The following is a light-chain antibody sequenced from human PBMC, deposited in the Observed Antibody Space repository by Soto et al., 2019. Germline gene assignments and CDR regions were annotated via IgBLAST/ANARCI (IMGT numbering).Light chain of an antibody. Sequence: IQLTQSPSSLSASLADRLTITCRASQGIDSGLAWYQQRPGKVPHLLIYETSIRQSGVSSRLSGSGSGTDFTLTISSLKAEDFATDACKKTRRYTSTFGGGIEVDI. V-gene: IGKV1-9*01. CDR1: QGIDSG. CDR3: KKTRRYTST. CDR2: ETS. J-gene: IGKJ4*01.